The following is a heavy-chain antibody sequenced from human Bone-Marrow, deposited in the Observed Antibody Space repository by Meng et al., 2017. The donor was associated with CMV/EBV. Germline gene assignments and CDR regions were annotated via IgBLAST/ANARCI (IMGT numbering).Heavy chain of an antibody. CDR2: IIPIFGTA. D-gene: IGHD2-2*01. Sequence: SVKVSCKASGGTFSSYAISWVRQAPGQGLEWMGGIIPIFGTANYAQKFQGRVTITTDESTSTAYMELSSLRSEDTAVYYCARRQYQLVGLAAFEIWARGTLAT. V-gene: IGHV1-69*05. CDR1: GGTFSSYA. CDR3: ARRQYQLVGLAAFEI. J-gene: IGHJ3*02.